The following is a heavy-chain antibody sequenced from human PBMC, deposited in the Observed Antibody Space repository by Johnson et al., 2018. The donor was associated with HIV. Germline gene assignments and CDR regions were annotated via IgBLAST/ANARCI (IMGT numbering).Heavy chain of an antibody. J-gene: IGHJ3*02. CDR3: AGYSYGSADAFDI. CDR1: GFTFSNYA. CDR2: ISGSGGST. Sequence: VQLVESGGGLVQPGGSLRLSCAVSGFTFSNYAMSWVRQTPGKRLEWVSAISGSGGSTYYADSVKGRFTISRDNSKNTLYLQMNSLRAEDTAVYYCAGYSYGSADAFDIWGQGTMVTVSS. D-gene: IGHD5-18*01. V-gene: IGHV3-23*04.